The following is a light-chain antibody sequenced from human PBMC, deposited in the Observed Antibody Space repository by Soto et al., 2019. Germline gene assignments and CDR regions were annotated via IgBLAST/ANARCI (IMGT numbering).Light chain of an antibody. Sequence: ASVGDRVTITCRASQSISTWLAWYQQEPGKAPKLLIYEASNLESGVPSRFSGSGSGTEFTLTIGGLQPDDFATYYCQQFNSYPITFGQGTRLEIK. CDR1: QSISTW. J-gene: IGKJ5*01. CDR3: QQFNSYPIT. V-gene: IGKV1-5*01. CDR2: EAS.